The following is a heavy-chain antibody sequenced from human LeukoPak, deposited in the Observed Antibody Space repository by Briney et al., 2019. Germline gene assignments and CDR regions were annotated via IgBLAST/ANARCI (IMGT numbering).Heavy chain of an antibody. V-gene: IGHV3-21*01. CDR3: AKDPPLPSYMDV. J-gene: IGHJ6*03. CDR2: ISSSSSYI. Sequence: GGSLRLSCAASGVTFSSYSMNWVRQAPGKGLEWVSSISSSSSYIYYADSVKGRFTISRDNAKNSLYLQMNSLRAEDTAVYYCAKDPPLPSYMDVWGKGTTVTVSS. CDR1: GVTFSSYS.